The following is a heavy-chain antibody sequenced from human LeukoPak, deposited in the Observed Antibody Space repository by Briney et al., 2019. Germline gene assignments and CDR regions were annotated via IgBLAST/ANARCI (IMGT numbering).Heavy chain of an antibody. Sequence: SETLSLTCTVSGGSISTYHWSWIRQSPGKGLEWIGYMSYSGNSNYSPSLESRVTVSVDTSKNQFSLKLTSVTAADTAVYYCARNGGGWSFDYWGQGTLVTVSS. CDR3: ARNGGGWSFDY. V-gene: IGHV4-59*08. CDR1: GGSISTYH. D-gene: IGHD6-19*01. J-gene: IGHJ4*02. CDR2: MSYSGNS.